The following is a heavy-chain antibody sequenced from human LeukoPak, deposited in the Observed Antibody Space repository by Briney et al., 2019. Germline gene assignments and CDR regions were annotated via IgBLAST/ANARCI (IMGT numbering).Heavy chain of an antibody. V-gene: IGHV4-39*07. Sequence: ASETLSLTCTVSGGSISSSSYYWGWIRQPPGKGLEWIGSIYYSGSTYYNPSPKSRVTISVDTSKNQFSLKLSSVTAADTAVYYCASYIYYDSREFDPWGQGTLVTVSS. J-gene: IGHJ5*02. CDR3: ASYIYYDSREFDP. CDR1: GGSISSSSYY. CDR2: IYYSGST. D-gene: IGHD3-22*01.